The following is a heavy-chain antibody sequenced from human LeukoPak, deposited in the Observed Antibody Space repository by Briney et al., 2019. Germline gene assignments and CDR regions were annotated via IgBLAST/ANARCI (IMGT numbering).Heavy chain of an antibody. CDR2: IYPGDSDT. CDR3: ARRKFYYDSSGYYYSESNNWFDP. CDR1: GYSFTSYW. J-gene: IGHJ5*02. V-gene: IGHV5-51*01. Sequence: GESLKISCKGSGYSFTSYWIGWVRQMPGKGLEWMGIIYPGDSDTRYSPSFQGQVTISDDKSISTAYLQWSSLKASDTAMYYCARRKFYYDSSGYYYSESNNWFDPWGQGTLVTVSS. D-gene: IGHD3-22*01.